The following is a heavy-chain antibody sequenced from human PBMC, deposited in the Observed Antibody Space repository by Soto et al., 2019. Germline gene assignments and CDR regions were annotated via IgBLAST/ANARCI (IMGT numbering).Heavy chain of an antibody. V-gene: IGHV4-4*07. J-gene: IGHJ6*02. Sequence: KTSETLSLTCTVSGGSISSYYWSWIRQPAGKGLEWIGRIYTSGSTNYNPSLKSRVTMSVDTSKNQFSLKLSSVTAADTAVYYCAREPSRSGYYRALGDYYYYGMDVWGQGTTVTVSS. CDR3: AREPSRSGYYRALGDYYYYGMDV. D-gene: IGHD3-3*01. CDR1: GGSISSYY. CDR2: IYTSGST.